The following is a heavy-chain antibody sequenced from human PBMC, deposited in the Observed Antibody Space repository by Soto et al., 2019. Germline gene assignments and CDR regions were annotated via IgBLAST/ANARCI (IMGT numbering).Heavy chain of an antibody. D-gene: IGHD2-15*01. V-gene: IGHV3-30-3*01. J-gene: IGHJ6*02. CDR2: IAYDGSNA. Sequence: QVQLVESGGGVVQPGGSLRLSCAASGFTFRNYAMHWVRQAPGKGLECLAVIAYDGSNAFYRDSVKGRFTISRDNSKNTPYLHMNGLRSEDTGVYYCARGDREDILVVVGARPGEYGIDIWGQGTTVTVSS. CDR1: GFTFRNYA. CDR3: ARGDREDILVVVGARPGEYGIDI.